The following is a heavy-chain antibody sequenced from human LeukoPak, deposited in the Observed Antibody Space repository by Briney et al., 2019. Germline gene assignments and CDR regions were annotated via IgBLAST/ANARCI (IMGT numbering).Heavy chain of an antibody. CDR2: ISYDGRNK. J-gene: IGHJ4*02. D-gene: IGHD2-2*01. CDR3: AKGSLRGTAAAIDY. V-gene: IGHV3-30*18. CDR1: GFTFNNYG. Sequence: PGGSLRLSCAASGFTFNNYGMHWVRQAPGKGLEWVAVISYDGRNKHYPDSVKGRFTISRDISTDTLWLQVDSLRTEDTAVYYCAKGSLRGTAAAIDYWGQGTLVTVSS.